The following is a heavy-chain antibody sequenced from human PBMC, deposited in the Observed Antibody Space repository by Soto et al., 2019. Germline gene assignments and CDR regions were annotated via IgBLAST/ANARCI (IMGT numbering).Heavy chain of an antibody. CDR2: IHYSGST. CDR3: AAHDSGGYYAEY. V-gene: IGHV4-39*01. Sequence: QLQLQELGPGLVKPSETLSLTCTVSGDSVTISDYYWGWLRQPPGKGLEWIGSIHYSGSTYYNPSLKSRVTISGDTSKKQFSLKLTSVTAADAAVYYCAAHDSGGYYAEYWGQGTLVTVSA. CDR1: GDSVTISDYY. J-gene: IGHJ4*02. D-gene: IGHD3-22*01.